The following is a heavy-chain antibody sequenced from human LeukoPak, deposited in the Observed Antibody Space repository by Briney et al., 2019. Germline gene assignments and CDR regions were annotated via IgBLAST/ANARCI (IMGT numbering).Heavy chain of an antibody. Sequence: GGSLRLSCAASGFTFSAYSLKWVRQAPGKGLEWVSSISSSGDYIYYADSVKGRFTISRDNAKNSLFLQMNSLRAEDTAVYYCAKPHTLSVVRGVPSDDWGQGTLVIVSS. D-gene: IGHD3-10*01. J-gene: IGHJ4*02. CDR2: ISSSGDYI. CDR3: AKPHTLSVVRGVPSDD. V-gene: IGHV3-21*01. CDR1: GFTFSAYS.